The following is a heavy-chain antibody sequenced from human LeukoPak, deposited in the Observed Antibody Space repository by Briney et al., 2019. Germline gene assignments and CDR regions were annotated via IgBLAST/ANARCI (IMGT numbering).Heavy chain of an antibody. CDR2: INTDGSST. J-gene: IGHJ4*02. CDR1: GFTFSSYR. V-gene: IGHV3-74*01. CDR3: AREDGVSDFWSGYCDY. D-gene: IGHD3-3*01. Sequence: GGSLRLSCAASGFTFSSYRMHWVRQAPGKGLVWVSRINTDGSSTSYADSVKGRFTISRDNAKNTLYLQMNSLRAEDTAVYYCAREDGVSDFWSGYCDYWGQGTLVTVSS.